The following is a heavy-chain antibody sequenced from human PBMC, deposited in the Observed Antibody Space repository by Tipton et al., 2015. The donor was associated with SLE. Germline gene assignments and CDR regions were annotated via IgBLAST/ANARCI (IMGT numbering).Heavy chain of an antibody. J-gene: IGHJ4*02. CDR2: MYYSGGP. CDR1: GYSISSGHY. CDR3: VRERALATFDY. Sequence: TLSLTCSVSGYSISSGHYWGWIRPAPGKGLEWIGGMYYSGGPYNNPSLKSRVTISADTSKNQFSLKLTSVTAADTAVYYCVRERALATFDYWGRGTLVTVPS. D-gene: IGHD1-1*01. V-gene: IGHV4-38-2*02.